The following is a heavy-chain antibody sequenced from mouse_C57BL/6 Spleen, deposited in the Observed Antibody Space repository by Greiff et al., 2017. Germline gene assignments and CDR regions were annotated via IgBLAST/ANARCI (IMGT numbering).Heavy chain of an antibody. CDR3: TRGKEAFWYFDV. Sequence: EVHLVESGTVLARPGASVKMSCKTSGYTFTSYWMHWVKQRPGQGQEWIGAIYPGNSDTSYNQKFKGKAKLTAVTSASTAYMELSSLTNEDSAVYYCTRGKEAFWYFDVWGTGTTVTVSS. D-gene: IGHD6-1*01. V-gene: IGHV1-5*01. J-gene: IGHJ1*03. CDR1: GYTFTSYW. CDR2: IYPGNSDT.